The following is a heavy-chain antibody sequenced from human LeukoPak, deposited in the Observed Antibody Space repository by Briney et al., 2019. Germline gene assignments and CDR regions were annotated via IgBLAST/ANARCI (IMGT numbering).Heavy chain of an antibody. D-gene: IGHD4-17*01. J-gene: IGHJ3*02. CDR3: ARPSDGDYFDAFDI. Sequence: GASLKISCKGSGYSFTSYWIGWVRQMPGKDLEWMGIIYPGHSDTRYSPSFQGQVTISADKSISTAYLQWSSLKAADTAVYYCARPSDGDYFDAFDIWGQGTMVTVSS. CDR1: GYSFTSYW. V-gene: IGHV5-51*01. CDR2: IYPGHSDT.